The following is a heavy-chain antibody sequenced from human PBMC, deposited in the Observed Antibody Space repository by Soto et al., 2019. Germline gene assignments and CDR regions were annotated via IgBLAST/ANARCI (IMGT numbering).Heavy chain of an antibody. CDR3: AKTPYEELLPFDS. CDR1: GFTFSSSV. D-gene: IGHD2-15*01. CDR2: IFSDGSNQ. Sequence: GGSLRLSCAASGFTFSSSVMHWVRQAPGKGLEWVAIIFSDGSNQYYADSVRGRFTISRDNSKNTLYLQMNSLRAEDTALYYCAKTPYEELLPFDSWGLGTLVTVSS. J-gene: IGHJ4*02. V-gene: IGHV3-30*18.